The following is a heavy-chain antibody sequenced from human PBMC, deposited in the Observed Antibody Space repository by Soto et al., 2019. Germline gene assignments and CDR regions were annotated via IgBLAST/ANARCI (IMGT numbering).Heavy chain of an antibody. CDR3: ARHSLGYYDFWSGYYGHRPGYYYYYMDV. D-gene: IGHD3-3*01. CDR2: IYHSGST. J-gene: IGHJ6*03. Sequence: PSETLSLTCAVCSGSISSSNWWSWVRQPPGKGLEWIGEIYHSGSTNYNPSLKSRVTISVDTSKNQFSLKLSSVTAADTAVYYCARHSLGYYDFWSGYYGHRPGYYYYYMDVWGKGTTVTVSS. V-gene: IGHV4-4*02. CDR1: SGSISSSNW.